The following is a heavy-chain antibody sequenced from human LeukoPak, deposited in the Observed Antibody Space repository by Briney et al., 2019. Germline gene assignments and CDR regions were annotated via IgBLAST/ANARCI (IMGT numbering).Heavy chain of an antibody. CDR2: IGGSDGST. CDR1: GFTFSSYA. Sequence: RGSLRLSCAASGFTFSSYAMSWVRQAPGKGLEWVSAIGGSDGSTYYADSVKGRFTISRHNSMNTLYLQMNSLRAEDTAVYYCARDTAYDSSGYYRGYWGQGTLVTVSS. D-gene: IGHD3-22*01. V-gene: IGHV3-23*01. J-gene: IGHJ4*02. CDR3: ARDTAYDSSGYYRGY.